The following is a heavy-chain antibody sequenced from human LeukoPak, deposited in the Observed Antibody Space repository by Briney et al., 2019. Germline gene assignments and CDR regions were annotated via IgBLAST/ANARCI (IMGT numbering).Heavy chain of an antibody. D-gene: IGHD2-2*01. CDR3: ARFYCSSTSCQDWFDP. CDR1: GGSFSGYY. J-gene: IGHJ5*02. CDR2: INHSGST. Sequence: TSETLSLTCDVYGGSFSGYYWSWIRQPPGKGLEWIGEINHSGSTNYNPSLKSRVTISVDTSKNQFSLKLSSVTAADTAVYYCARFYCSSTSCQDWFDPWGQGTLVTVSS. V-gene: IGHV4-34*01.